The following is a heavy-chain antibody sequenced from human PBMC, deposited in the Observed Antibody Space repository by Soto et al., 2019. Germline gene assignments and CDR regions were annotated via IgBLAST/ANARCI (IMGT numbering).Heavy chain of an antibody. J-gene: IGHJ6*02. CDR3: ARVGGRPSDRVQSYYYYGMDV. Sequence: QVQLVESGGGVVQPVRSLRLYCAASGFTFSSYAMHWVRQAPGKGLEWGAGISDDGSNKYYADSVKGRFTISRDSSKNTLYLQMNSLRAEDTAVYYCARVGGRPSDRVQSYYYYGMDVWGQGTTVTVSS. V-gene: IGHV3-30-3*01. D-gene: IGHD2-2*01. CDR2: ISDDGSNK. CDR1: GFTFSSYA.